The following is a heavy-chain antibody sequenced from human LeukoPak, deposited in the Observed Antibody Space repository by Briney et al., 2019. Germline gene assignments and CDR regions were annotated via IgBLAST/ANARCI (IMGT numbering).Heavy chain of an antibody. D-gene: IGHD6-6*01. Sequence: ASVTVSCTASGYTFTSYDINWVRQAPGQGLEWMGWMNPNSGNTGYAQKFQGRVTITRNTSISTAYMELSSLRSEDTAVYYCARNRGAARRRNWFDPWGQGTLVTVSS. CDR2: MNPNSGNT. CDR3: ARNRGAARRRNWFDP. J-gene: IGHJ5*02. CDR1: GYTFTSYD. V-gene: IGHV1-8*01.